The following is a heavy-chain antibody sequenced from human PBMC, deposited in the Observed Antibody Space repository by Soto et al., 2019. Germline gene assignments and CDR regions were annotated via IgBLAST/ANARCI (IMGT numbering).Heavy chain of an antibody. CDR2: ISSSSSYI. D-gene: IGHD6-19*01. V-gene: IGHV3-21*01. CDR3: ARGGRIAVAGLGY. CDR1: EFTFSSYF. Sequence: EVQLVESGGGLVEPGGSLRLSCAASEFTFSSYFMNWVRQAPGKGLEWVSSISSSSSYIYYADSVKGRFTISRDNAKNSLYLQMNSLRAEDTAVYYCARGGRIAVAGLGYWGQGTLVTVSS. J-gene: IGHJ4*02.